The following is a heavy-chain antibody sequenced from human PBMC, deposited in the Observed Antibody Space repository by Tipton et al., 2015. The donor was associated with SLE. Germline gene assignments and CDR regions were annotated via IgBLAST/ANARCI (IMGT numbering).Heavy chain of an antibody. CDR1: GFSFSDYW. CDR3: AKGGYGSGSYYKVSFDY. J-gene: IGHJ4*02. V-gene: IGHV3-74*01. Sequence: SLRLSCAASGFSFSDYWMHWVRQTPGKGLVWLSRINSYGSITYFADSVKGRFSISRDNSKSTLYLQMNSLRAEDTAVYFCAKGGYGSGSYYKVSFDYWGQGTLVTVSS. D-gene: IGHD3-10*01. CDR2: INSYGSIT.